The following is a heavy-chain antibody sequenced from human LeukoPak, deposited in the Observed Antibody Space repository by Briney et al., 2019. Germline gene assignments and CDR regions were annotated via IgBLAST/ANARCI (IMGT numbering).Heavy chain of an antibody. CDR3: GLLTGVDY. CDR2: IKQDGSEK. V-gene: IGHV3-7*05. J-gene: IGHJ4*02. D-gene: IGHD7-27*01. Sequence: GGSLRLSCAASGFTLRSSWMHWVRQAPGKGLEWVANIKQDGSEKYYVDSVKGRFTISRDNAKNSLYLQMNSLRAEDTAVYYCGLLTGVDYWGQGTLVTVSS. CDR1: GFTLRSSW.